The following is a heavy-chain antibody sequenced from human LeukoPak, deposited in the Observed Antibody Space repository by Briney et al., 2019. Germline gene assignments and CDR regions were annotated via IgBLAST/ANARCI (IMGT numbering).Heavy chain of an antibody. CDR3: ARTTEGGYTYDYFYYYYMDV. V-gene: IGHV4-38-2*02. J-gene: IGHJ6*03. D-gene: IGHD5-18*01. Sequence: LETLSLTSTVSDYSVSRDYYGGWIRRPPGKGLDWIGSIYHSGTPYYNPPLKSQVSISIATSKNQFSLKLSSVTAADTAVYYCARTTEGGYTYDYFYYYYMDVWGKGTTVTISS. CDR2: IYHSGTP. CDR1: DYSVSRDYY.